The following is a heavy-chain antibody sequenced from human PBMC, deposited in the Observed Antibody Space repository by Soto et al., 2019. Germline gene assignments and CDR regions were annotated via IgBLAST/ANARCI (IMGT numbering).Heavy chain of an antibody. CDR3: DRDPYALSAIRAEH. J-gene: IGHJ4*02. CDR1: GFSVSRYW. Sequence: EVQLVESGGGLVQPGDSLRLSCAASGFSVSRYWLNWVRQAPGKGLEWVANIRQDGSETYYVDSVKGRFTISRDNAKNSNYMQMHRMRGENTDVSDWDRDPYALSAIRAEHWGQGTLVTVSS. V-gene: IGHV3-7*01. CDR2: IRQDGSET. D-gene: IGHD2-8*01.